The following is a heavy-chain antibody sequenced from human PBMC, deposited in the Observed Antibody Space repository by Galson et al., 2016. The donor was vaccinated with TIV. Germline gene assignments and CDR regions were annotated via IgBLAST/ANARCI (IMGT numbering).Heavy chain of an antibody. CDR1: GYTFTSYD. CDR2: ISASNGDT. D-gene: IGHD2-2*02. Sequence: SVKVSCKASGYTFTSYDISWMRQAPGQGLEWVGWISASNGDTNYARKFQGRITMTKDTFTSTVFMELRSLRSEDTAVFYCARESDCSSGTCYSRAFDDWGQGTPVTVSS. V-gene: IGHV1-18*01. J-gene: IGHJ4*02. CDR3: ARESDCSSGTCYSRAFDD.